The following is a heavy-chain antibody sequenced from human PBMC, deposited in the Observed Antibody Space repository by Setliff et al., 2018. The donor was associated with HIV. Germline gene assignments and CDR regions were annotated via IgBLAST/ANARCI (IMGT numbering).Heavy chain of an antibody. V-gene: IGHV4-39*02. CDR2: MYYTGST. Sequence: PSETLSLTCTVSGGSTGSGSYYWAWIRQPPGKGLEWIGSMYYTGSTYYNPTIKSRVTISIDTYKNQFTLKLNSVTAADTAMYSCARDGGSSGWYFVLGYSDYWGPGTLVTVSS. CDR3: ARDGGSSGWYFVLGYSDY. J-gene: IGHJ4*02. CDR1: GGSTGSGSYY. D-gene: IGHD6-19*01.